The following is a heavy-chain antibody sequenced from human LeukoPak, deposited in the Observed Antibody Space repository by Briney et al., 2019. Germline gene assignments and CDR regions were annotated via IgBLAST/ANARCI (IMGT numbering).Heavy chain of an antibody. Sequence: PSETLSLTCTVSGGSISSSSYYWGWIRQPPGRGLEWIGSIYYSGGTYYNPSLKSRVTISVDTSKNQFSLKLSSMTAADTAVYYCARIVVVVAALPYYYYYYMDVWGKGTTVTVSS. CDR3: ARIVVVVAALPYYYYYYMDV. CDR2: IYYSGGT. J-gene: IGHJ6*03. D-gene: IGHD2-15*01. V-gene: IGHV4-39*01. CDR1: GGSISSSSYY.